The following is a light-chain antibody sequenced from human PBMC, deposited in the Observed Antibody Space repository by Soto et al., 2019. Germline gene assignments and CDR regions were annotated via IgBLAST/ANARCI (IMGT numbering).Light chain of an antibody. Sequence: EIVMTQSPGALSVSPGEIATLSCSASQSVSSSYLAWYQQKPGQAPRLLIYGASSRATGIPDRFSGSGSGTDCTLTISRLEPEDFAVYYCQQYGSSPRVTFGQGTRLEI. CDR2: GAS. V-gene: IGKV3-20*01. CDR1: QSVSSSY. J-gene: IGKJ5*01. CDR3: QQYGSSPRVT.